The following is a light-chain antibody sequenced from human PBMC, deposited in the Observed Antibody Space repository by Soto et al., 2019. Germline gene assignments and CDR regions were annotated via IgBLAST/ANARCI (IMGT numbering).Light chain of an antibody. CDR2: IAS. J-gene: IGKJ5*01. CDR1: QRVRSSY. Sequence: EIVLTQSRVTMSLSPGERATXSCRXRQRVRSSYLAWYRQKPCQPPMLLIYIASISATRIRNSFSGSRSRTDFNLTISRMAPKDFAVCYCQQYGSAAPISFGQGTRMEIK. V-gene: IGKV3-20*01. CDR3: QQYGSAAPIS.